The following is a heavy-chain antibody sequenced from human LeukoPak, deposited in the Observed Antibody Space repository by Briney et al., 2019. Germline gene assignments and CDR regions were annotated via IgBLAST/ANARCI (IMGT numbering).Heavy chain of an antibody. V-gene: IGHV3-30*18. D-gene: IGHD6-19*01. Sequence: GGSLRLSCAASGFTFSSYGMHWVRQAPGKGLEGVAVISYDGSNKYYADSAKGRFTISRDNSKNTLYLQMNSLRAEDTAVYYCAKGDSADYHIAVAGTLGYWGQGTLVTVSS. CDR2: ISYDGSNK. CDR1: GFTFSSYG. J-gene: IGHJ4*02. CDR3: AKGDSADYHIAVAGTLGY.